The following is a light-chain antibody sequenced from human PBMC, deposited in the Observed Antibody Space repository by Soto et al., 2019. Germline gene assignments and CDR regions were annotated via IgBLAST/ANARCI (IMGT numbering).Light chain of an antibody. J-gene: IGKJ4*01. CDR3: QQVNVYPST. CDR1: QGISNH. Sequence: IQLTQSPSSLSASVGDRVTITCRASQGISNHLGWYQQKPGKAPELLIYAASTLQTGVPSRFSGGGSGTDFTLTITSLEPEDFATYYCQQVNVYPSTFGGGTKVDIK. CDR2: AAS. V-gene: IGKV1-9*01.